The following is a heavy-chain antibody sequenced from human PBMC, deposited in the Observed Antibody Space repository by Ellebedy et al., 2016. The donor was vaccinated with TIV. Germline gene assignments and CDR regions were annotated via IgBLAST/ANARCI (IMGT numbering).Heavy chain of an antibody. D-gene: IGHD6-13*01. CDR1: GFTFSSYW. CDR2: INSDGSST. V-gene: IGHV3-74*01. Sequence: GESLKISCAASGFTFSSYWMHWVRQAPGKGLVWVSRINSDGSSTSYADSVKGRFTISRDNAKNTLYLQMNSLRAEDTAVYSCARFGRIAAAGTKSYFQHWGKGTLVTVSS. CDR3: ARFGRIAAAGTKSYFQH. J-gene: IGHJ1*01.